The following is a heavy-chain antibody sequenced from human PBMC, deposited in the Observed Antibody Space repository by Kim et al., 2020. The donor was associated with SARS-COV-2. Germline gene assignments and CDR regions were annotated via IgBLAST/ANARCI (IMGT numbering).Heavy chain of an antibody. CDR1: GFTFSSYS. Sequence: GGSLRLSCAASGFTFSSYSMNWVRQAPGKGLEWVSSISSSSSYIYYADSVKGRFTISRDNAKNSLYLQMNSLRAEDTAVYYCARPHHSYYDSSGYSRSDAFDIWGQGTMVTVSS. CDR3: ARPHHSYYDSSGYSRSDAFDI. D-gene: IGHD3-22*01. J-gene: IGHJ3*02. CDR2: ISSSSSYI. V-gene: IGHV3-21*01.